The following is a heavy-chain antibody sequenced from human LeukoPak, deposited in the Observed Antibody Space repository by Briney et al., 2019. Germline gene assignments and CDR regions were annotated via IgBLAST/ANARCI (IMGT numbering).Heavy chain of an antibody. CDR3: ARGYDILTGYYLLFDY. D-gene: IGHD3-9*01. V-gene: IGHV1-8*03. CDR1: GYTFTSYD. Sequence: ASVKVSCKASGYTFTSYDINWVRQATGQGLEWMGWMNPNSGNTGYAQKFQGRVTITRNTSISTAYMELSSLRSEDTAVYYCARGYDILTGYYLLFDYWGQGTLVTVSS. J-gene: IGHJ4*02. CDR2: MNPNSGNT.